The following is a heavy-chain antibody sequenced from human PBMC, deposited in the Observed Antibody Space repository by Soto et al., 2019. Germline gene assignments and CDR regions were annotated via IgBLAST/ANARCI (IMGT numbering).Heavy chain of an antibody. Sequence: QVQLVQSGAEVKKPGASVKVSCKASGYTFTGYYMHWVRQAPGQGLEWMGWINPNSGGTNYAQKFHGCVPMPRDTSISTAYMELRRLRSDDTAAYYCARGKVLWFGEPNWFDPWGQGTLVTVSS. D-gene: IGHD3-10*01. CDR2: INPNSGGT. J-gene: IGHJ5*02. V-gene: IGHV1-2*04. CDR3: ARGKVLWFGEPNWFDP. CDR1: GYTFTGYY.